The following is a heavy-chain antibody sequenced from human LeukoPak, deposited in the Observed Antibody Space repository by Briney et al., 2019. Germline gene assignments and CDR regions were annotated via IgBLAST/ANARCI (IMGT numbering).Heavy chain of an antibody. D-gene: IGHD5-12*01. V-gene: IGHV3-21*01. Sequence: PGGSLRLSCAASGFTFSSYEMNWVRQAPGKGLEWVSSISSSSSYIYYADSVKGRFTISRDNAKNSLYLQMNSLRAEDTAVYYCARTGRLHYYYYYMDVWGKGTTVTVSS. CDR2: ISSSSSYI. CDR1: GFTFSSYE. J-gene: IGHJ6*03. CDR3: ARTGRLHYYYYYMDV.